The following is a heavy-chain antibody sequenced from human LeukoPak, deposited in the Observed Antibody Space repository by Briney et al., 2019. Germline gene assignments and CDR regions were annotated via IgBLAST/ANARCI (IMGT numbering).Heavy chain of an antibody. CDR2: IYYSGST. J-gene: IGHJ5*02. V-gene: IGHV4-31*03. D-gene: IGHD3-3*01. CDR1: GGSISSGGYY. Sequence: SQTLSLTCTVSGGSISSGGYYWSWIRQHPGKGLEWIGYIYYSGSTYYNPSLKSRVTISVDTSKNQFSLKLSSVTAADTAVYYCASNYYDFWSGYGPLDPWGQGTLVTVSS. CDR3: ASNYYDFWSGYGPLDP.